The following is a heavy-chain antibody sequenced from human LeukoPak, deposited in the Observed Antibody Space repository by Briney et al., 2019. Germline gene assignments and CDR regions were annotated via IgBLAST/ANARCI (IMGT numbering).Heavy chain of an antibody. CDR1: GFTFSSYW. CDR2: IKQDGSEK. D-gene: IGHD3-10*01. Sequence: PGGSLRLSCAASGFTFSSYWMSWVRQAPGKGLEWVANIKQDGSEKYYVDSVKGRFTISRDNAKNSLYLQMNSPRAEDTALYYCARDDGITMARLDYWGQGTLVTVPS. V-gene: IGHV3-7*01. CDR3: ARDDGITMARLDY. J-gene: IGHJ4*02.